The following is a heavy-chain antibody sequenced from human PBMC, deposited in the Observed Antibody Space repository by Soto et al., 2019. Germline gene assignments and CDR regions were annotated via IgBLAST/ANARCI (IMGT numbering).Heavy chain of an antibody. CDR1: GFTFSSYS. CDR3: ARGIVAAGYYFDY. Sequence: GGSLRLSCAASGFTFSSYSMNWVRQAPGKGLEWVSSISSSSDYIYYADSVKGRFTISRDNAKNSVYLQMNSLRAEDTAVYYCARGIVAAGYYFDYWGQGTLVTVSS. V-gene: IGHV3-21*01. CDR2: ISSSSDYI. J-gene: IGHJ4*02. D-gene: IGHD6-13*01.